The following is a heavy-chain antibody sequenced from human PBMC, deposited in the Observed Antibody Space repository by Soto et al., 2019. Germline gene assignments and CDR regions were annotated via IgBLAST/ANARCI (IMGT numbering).Heavy chain of an antibody. J-gene: IGHJ4*02. V-gene: IGHV4-31*03. CDR2: MHYRGTT. Sequence: QVQLQQSGPGLVKPSQTLSLTCSVSGGSIRSGGYYWSWIRHHPGKGLELIGYMHYRGTTYYNPSLKSRVTISVDTSKNHVSLKLSSVTAADTAVYYCDRGEMNTAQCWGQGTLVTVS. D-gene: IGHD4-17*01. CDR1: GGSIRSGGYY. CDR3: DRGEMNTAQC.